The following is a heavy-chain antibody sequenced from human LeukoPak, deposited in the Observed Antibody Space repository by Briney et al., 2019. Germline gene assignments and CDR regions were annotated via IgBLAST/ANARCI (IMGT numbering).Heavy chain of an antibody. D-gene: IGHD6-13*01. V-gene: IGHV4-34*01. J-gene: IGHJ4*02. CDR2: INHSGST. Sequence: PSETLSLTCAVYGGSFSGYYWSWIRQPPGKGLEWIGEINHSGSTNYNPSLKSRVTISVDTSKNQFSLKLSSVTAADTAVYYCARGSGTLRRGYSSSWYRPVSFDYWGQGTLVTVSS. CDR3: ARGSGTLRRGYSSSWYRPVSFDY. CDR1: GGSFSGYY.